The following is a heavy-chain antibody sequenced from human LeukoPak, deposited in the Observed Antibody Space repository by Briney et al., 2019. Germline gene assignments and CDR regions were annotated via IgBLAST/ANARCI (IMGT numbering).Heavy chain of an antibody. J-gene: IGHJ2*01. CDR3: AKDRGVVTAIGQDWYFDP. D-gene: IGHD2-21*02. CDR2: ISGSGGST. CDR1: GFTFSSYA. Sequence: GGSLRLSCAASGFTFSSYAMSWVRQAPGKGLEWVSAISGSGGSTYYADSVKGRFTISRDNSKNTLYLQMNSLRAEDTAVYYCAKDRGVVTAIGQDWYFDPWGRGTLVTVSS. V-gene: IGHV3-23*01.